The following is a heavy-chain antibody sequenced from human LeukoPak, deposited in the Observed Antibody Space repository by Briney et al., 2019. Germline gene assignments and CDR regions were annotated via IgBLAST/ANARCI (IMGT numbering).Heavy chain of an antibody. CDR2: IRSKAYGGTT. CDR3: TRVVSSLDYGDQKRYYYYMDV. V-gene: IGHV3-49*03. J-gene: IGHJ6*03. CDR1: RFTFGDYA. D-gene: IGHD4-17*01. Sequence: GGSLRLSCTASRFTFGDYAMSWFRQAPGKGLEWVGFIRSKAYGGTTEYAASVKGRFTFSRDDSTSIAYLQMNSLKTEDTAVYYCTRVVSSLDYGDQKRYYYYMDVWGKGTTVTVSS.